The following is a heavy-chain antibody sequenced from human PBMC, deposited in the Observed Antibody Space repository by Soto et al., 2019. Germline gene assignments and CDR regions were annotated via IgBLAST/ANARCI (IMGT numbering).Heavy chain of an antibody. CDR2: IIPIFGTA. D-gene: IGHD4-17*01. CDR1: GGTFSSYA. J-gene: IGHJ5*02. CDR3: AIGGDYFLSRSCFDP. Sequence: QVQLVQSGAEVKKPGSSVKVSCKASGGTFSSYAISWVRQAPGQGLEWMGGIIPIFGTANYAQKFQGRVTITTAESKSTAYLDLSNLRSEDTAVYYCAIGGDYFLSRSCFDPWGQGTLVTVSS. V-gene: IGHV1-69*05.